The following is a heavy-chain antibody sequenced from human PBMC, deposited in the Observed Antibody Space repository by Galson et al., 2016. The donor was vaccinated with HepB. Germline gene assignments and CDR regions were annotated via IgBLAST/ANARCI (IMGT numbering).Heavy chain of an antibody. CDR3: ARGGGWQARGFDY. J-gene: IGHJ4*02. D-gene: IGHD3-10*01. V-gene: IGHV3-33*01. Sequence: SLRLSCAASGFTFSSYGMHWVRQAPGKGLEWVAVIWYDGSNKYYADSVKGRFTISRDNSKNTLYLQMNSLRAEDTAVYYCARGGGWQARGFDYWGQGTLVTVSS. CDR2: IWYDGSNK. CDR1: GFTFSSYG.